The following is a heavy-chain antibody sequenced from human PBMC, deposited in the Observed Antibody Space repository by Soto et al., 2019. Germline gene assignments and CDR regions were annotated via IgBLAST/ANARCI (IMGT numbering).Heavy chain of an antibody. CDR2: IYYSGST. D-gene: IGHD3-22*01. V-gene: IGHV4-59*01. J-gene: IGHJ4*02. Sequence: QVQLQESGPGLVKPSETLSLTCTVSGGSISSYYWSWIRQPPGKGLEWIGYIYYSGSTNYNPSLKLRVTVSVGTSKNQFSLKLSSVTAADTAVYYCARESHYYYDSSGYLSYFDYWGQGTLVTVSS. CDR3: ARESHYYYDSSGYLSYFDY. CDR1: GGSISSYY.